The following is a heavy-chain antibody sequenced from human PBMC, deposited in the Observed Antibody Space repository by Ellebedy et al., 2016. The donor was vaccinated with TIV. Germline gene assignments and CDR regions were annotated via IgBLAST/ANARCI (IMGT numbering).Heavy chain of an antibody. CDR3: ARGGDMFRGAIISGAFDI. CDR1: GFSFSDYS. V-gene: IGHV3-21*01. D-gene: IGHD3-10*01. Sequence: GESLKISCAASGFSFSDYSMNWVRQAPGKGLEWVSSISSSGSYIYYADSLKGRLTISRDNGKNSLYLQMNSLRAEDTAVYNCARGGDMFRGAIISGAFDIWGQGTMVTVSS. CDR2: ISSSGSYI. J-gene: IGHJ3*02.